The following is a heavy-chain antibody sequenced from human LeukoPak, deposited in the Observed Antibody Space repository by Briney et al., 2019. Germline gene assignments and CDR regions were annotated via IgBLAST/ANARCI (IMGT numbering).Heavy chain of an antibody. CDR3: ARVRAYYDILTGYYYFDY. CDR1: GYTFTSYG. Sequence: GASVKVSCKASGYTFTSYGISWVRQAPGQGLEWMGWISAYNGNTNYAQKLQGRVTMTTDTSTSTAYMELRSLRSDDTAVYYCARVRAYYDILTGYYYFDYWGQGTLVTVS. D-gene: IGHD3-9*01. CDR2: ISAYNGNT. V-gene: IGHV1-18*01. J-gene: IGHJ4*02.